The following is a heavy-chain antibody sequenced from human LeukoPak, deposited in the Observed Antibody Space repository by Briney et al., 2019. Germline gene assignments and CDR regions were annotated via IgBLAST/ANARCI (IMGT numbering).Heavy chain of an antibody. CDR1: GYSLSSGFF. CDR2: FSHRGGS. V-gene: IGHV4-38-2*02. J-gene: IGHJ4*02. D-gene: IGHD3/OR15-3a*01. CDR3: ARGDPAGLFDH. Sequence: KSSETLSLTCTVSGYSLSSGFFCDWIRQSPGRGLEWIGSFSHRGGSYHNPSLKSRVTISVDTSKNQFSLKLLSVTAADTAVYYCARGDPAGLFDHWGQGHLVTVSS.